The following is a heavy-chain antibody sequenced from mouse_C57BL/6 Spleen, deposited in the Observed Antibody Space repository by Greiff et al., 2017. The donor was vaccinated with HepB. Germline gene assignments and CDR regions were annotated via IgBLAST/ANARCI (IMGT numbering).Heavy chain of an antibody. D-gene: IGHD2-1*01. CDR3: ATRAYGNYPYYFDY. CDR2: IDPSDSYT. V-gene: IGHV1-50*01. J-gene: IGHJ2*01. Sequence: QVQLQQSGAELVKPGASVKLSCKASGYTFTSYWMQWVKQRPGQGLEWIGEIDPSDSYTNYNQKFKGKATLTVDTSSSTAYMQLSSLTSEDSAVYYCATRAYGNYPYYFDYWGQGTTLTVSS. CDR1: GYTFTSYW.